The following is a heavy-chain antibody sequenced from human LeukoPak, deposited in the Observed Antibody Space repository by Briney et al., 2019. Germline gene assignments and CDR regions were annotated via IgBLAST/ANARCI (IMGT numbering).Heavy chain of an antibody. J-gene: IGHJ4*02. Sequence: SETLSLTCTVSGGSVSSGSYYWSWIRQPPGKGLEWIGYIYYSGSTNYNPSLKSRVTISVDTSKNQFSLKLSSVTAADTAVYYCARFAGVVIISRYFDYWGQGTLVTVSS. CDR2: IYYSGST. D-gene: IGHD3-3*01. CDR3: ARFAGVVIISRYFDY. V-gene: IGHV4-61*01. CDR1: GGSVSSGSYY.